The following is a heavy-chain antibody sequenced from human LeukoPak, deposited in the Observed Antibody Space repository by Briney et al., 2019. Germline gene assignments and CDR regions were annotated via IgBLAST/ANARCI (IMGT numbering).Heavy chain of an antibody. D-gene: IGHD3-3*01. J-gene: IGHJ4*02. Sequence: GASVRLSCQASGYTFTSYYMHWVRQAPGQGLEWMGIINPSGGSTSYAQRFQGRVTITRDTSTSTVYMELSSLRSEDTAVYYCARDLGIFGVVIMVGGGLDYWGQGTLVVVSS. V-gene: IGHV1-46*01. CDR2: INPSGGST. CDR3: ARDLGIFGVVIMVGGGLDY. CDR1: GYTFTSYY.